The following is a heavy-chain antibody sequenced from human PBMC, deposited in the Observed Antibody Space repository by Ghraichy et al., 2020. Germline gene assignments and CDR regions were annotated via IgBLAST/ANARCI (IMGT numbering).Heavy chain of an antibody. D-gene: IGHD5-18*01. CDR3: TRGYSAMVSKFDF. V-gene: IGHV3-49*03. CDR2: VRSEAFGGAE. CDR1: GFSLGDFA. J-gene: IGHJ4*02. Sequence: GGSLRLSCTASGFSLGDFALAWFRQAPGKGLEWVAFVRSEAFGGAEDYAASVEGRFTISRDDSGNVAYLQMDSLKTEDTAVYYCTRGYSAMVSKFDFWGQGTLVTVSS.